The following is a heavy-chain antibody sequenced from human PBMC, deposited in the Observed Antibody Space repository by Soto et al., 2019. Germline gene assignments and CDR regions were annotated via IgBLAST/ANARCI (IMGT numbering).Heavy chain of an antibody. CDR3: AKEGTGDHRLDY. D-gene: IGHD3-9*01. CDR2: ISGSGGST. CDR1: GFTFSSYA. Sequence: GGSLRLSCAASGFTFSSYAMSWVRQAPGKGLEWVSAISGSGGSTYYVDSVKGRLTISRDNSKNTLYLQMNSLRAEDTAVHYCAKEGTGDHRLDYWGQGPLVTVSS. V-gene: IGHV3-23*01. J-gene: IGHJ4*02.